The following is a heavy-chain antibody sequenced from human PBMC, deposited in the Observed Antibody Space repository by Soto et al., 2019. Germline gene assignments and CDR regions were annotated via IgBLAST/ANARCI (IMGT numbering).Heavy chain of an antibody. CDR3: ARRIVEEGLGSKGGLDI. Sequence: QVQLVQSGAEVKKPGASVKVSCKASGDTLINYGVSWVRLAPGQRLEWMGWISAYNGKTHQAQNFQGRVIMTIDMSTNVANMELRSLRPDDTAIYYCARRIVEEGLGSKGGLDIWGQGTKVTVSS. CDR2: ISAYNGKT. D-gene: IGHD2-15*01. V-gene: IGHV1-18*01. CDR1: GDTLINYG. J-gene: IGHJ3*02.